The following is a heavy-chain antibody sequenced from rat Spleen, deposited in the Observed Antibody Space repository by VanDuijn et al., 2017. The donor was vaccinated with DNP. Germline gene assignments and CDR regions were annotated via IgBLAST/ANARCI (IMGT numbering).Heavy chain of an antibody. CDR3: TTHGSIATISTGAMDV. D-gene: IGHD1-2*01. V-gene: IGHV5-20*01. CDR2: VNYDGDKF. J-gene: IGHJ4*01. CDR1: GFTFSDSY. Sequence: EVQLVESGGGLVQPGRSLKLSCAASGFTFSDSYMAWVRQAATKGLEWVASVNYDGDKFYYRDSVTGRFTISRDNAKSTLYLQMDSLRSEDTATYYCTTHGSIATISTGAMDVWGQGTSVTVSS.